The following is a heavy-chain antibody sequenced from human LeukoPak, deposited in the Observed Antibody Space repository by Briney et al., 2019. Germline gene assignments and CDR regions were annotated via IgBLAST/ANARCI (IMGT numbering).Heavy chain of an antibody. D-gene: IGHD6-19*01. CDR2: INPNSGGT. Sequence: ASVKVSCKASGYTFTGYYMHWVRQAPGQGLEWMGRINPNSGGTNYAQKFQGRVTMTRDTSISTAYMELSRLRSDDTAVYYCARVVAVAGGQIDYWGQGTLVTVSS. V-gene: IGHV1-2*06. J-gene: IGHJ4*02. CDR3: ARVVAVAGGQIDY. CDR1: GYTFTGYY.